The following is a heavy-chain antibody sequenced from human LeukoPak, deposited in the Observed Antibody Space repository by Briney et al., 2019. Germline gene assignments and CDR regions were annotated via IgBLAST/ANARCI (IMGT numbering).Heavy chain of an antibody. CDR2: ISRDGGST. V-gene: IGHV3-43*01. CDR3: AKPGPSYGYFDY. Sequence: GVLRLSCAASGFRFDEYIMHWVRQAPGKGLEWVSLISRDGGSTYYADSVEGRFTISRDNSKNSLYLQMNSLRTEDTALYYCAKPGPSYGYFDYWGQGTLVTVSS. CDR1: GFRFDEYI. D-gene: IGHD5-18*01. J-gene: IGHJ4*02.